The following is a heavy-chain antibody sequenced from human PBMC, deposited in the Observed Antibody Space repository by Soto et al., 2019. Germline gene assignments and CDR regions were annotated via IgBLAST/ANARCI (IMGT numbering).Heavy chain of an antibody. CDR1: GFTFSSYG. Sequence: PGGSLRLSCAASGFTFSSYGMRWVRQAPGKGLEWVAVIWYDGSNKYYADSVKGRFTISRDNSKNTLYLQMNSLRAEDTAVYYCARDLSSSSYYYGMDVWGQGTTVTVSS. D-gene: IGHD6-13*01. CDR3: ARDLSSSSYYYGMDV. J-gene: IGHJ6*02. V-gene: IGHV3-33*01. CDR2: IWYDGSNK.